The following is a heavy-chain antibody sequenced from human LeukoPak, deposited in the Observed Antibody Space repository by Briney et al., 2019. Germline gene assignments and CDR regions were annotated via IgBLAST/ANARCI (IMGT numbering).Heavy chain of an antibody. J-gene: IGHJ4*02. CDR3: ARGYSSSWYWNY. Sequence: GGSLRLSCAASGFTFSSYWMSWVRQARGKGLEWVANIKQDGNEKYYVDSVKGRFTISRDNAKNSLYLQMNRLRAADTAVYYCARGYSSSWYWNYWGQGTLVTVSS. D-gene: IGHD6-13*01. CDR2: IKQDGNEK. V-gene: IGHV3-7*01. CDR1: GFTFSSYW.